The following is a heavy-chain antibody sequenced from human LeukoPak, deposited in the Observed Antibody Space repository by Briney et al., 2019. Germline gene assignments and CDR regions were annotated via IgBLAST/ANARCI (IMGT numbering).Heavy chain of an antibody. J-gene: IGHJ5*02. CDR2: ISYDGSNK. D-gene: IGHD3-10*01. V-gene: IGHV3-30-3*01. CDR1: GFTFSSYA. Sequence: PGRSLRLSCAASGFTFSSYAMHWVRQAPGKGLEWVAVISYDGSNKHYADSVKGRFTISRDNSRNTLYLQMNSLRAEDTAVDYCVRGYGRGDTFDPWGQGTLVTVSS. CDR3: VRGYGRGDTFDP.